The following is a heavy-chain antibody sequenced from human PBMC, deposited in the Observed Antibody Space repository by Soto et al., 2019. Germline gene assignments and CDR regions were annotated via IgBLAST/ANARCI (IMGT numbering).Heavy chain of an antibody. D-gene: IGHD2-8*02. CDR3: ARGYCTATICDPWFDP. Sequence: GESLKISCQGSGYAFSSYWIAWVRQMPGKGLEWMGIIYPGDSDTRYSPSFQGQVTISVDKSITTAYLQWSSLKASDTAMYYCARGYCTATICDPWFDPWGQGTLVNVSS. V-gene: IGHV5-51*01. CDR1: GYAFSSYW. J-gene: IGHJ5*02. CDR2: IYPGDSDT.